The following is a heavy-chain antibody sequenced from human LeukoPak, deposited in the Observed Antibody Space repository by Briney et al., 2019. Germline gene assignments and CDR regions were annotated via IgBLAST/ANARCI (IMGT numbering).Heavy chain of an antibody. V-gene: IGHV3-74*01. D-gene: IGHD5-24*01. Sequence: GGSLRLSCAASGFTFSSYWMHWVRQAPGKGLVWVSRINSDGSSTSYADSVKGRFTISRDNAKNTLYLQMNSLRAEDTAVYYCARVGANGYNYRYFDYWGQGTLVTASS. CDR1: GFTFSSYW. CDR3: ARVGANGYNYRYFDY. CDR2: INSDGSST. J-gene: IGHJ4*02.